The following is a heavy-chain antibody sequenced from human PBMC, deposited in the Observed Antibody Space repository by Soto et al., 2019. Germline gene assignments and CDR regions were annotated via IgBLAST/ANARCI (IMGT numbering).Heavy chain of an antibody. CDR1: GYSFTSYW. J-gene: IGHJ6*02. V-gene: IGHV5-51*01. Sequence: PGESLKISCKGSGYSFTSYWIGWVRQMPGKGLEWMGIIYPGDSDTRYSPSFQGQVTISVDKSSGTAYLQLNSLKASDSAMYFCVRFLYSSILFAYGMDFWGQGTTVPVSS. D-gene: IGHD6-13*01. CDR2: IYPGDSDT. CDR3: VRFLYSSILFAYGMDF.